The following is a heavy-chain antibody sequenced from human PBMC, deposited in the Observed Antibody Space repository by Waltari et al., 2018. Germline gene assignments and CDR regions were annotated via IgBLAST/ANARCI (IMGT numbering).Heavy chain of an antibody. Sequence: EVQLVESGGGLVQPGGSLKLSCAASGFPLSRYSMNWVRQAPGKGLEWVSHIGPGGSNIGYADSVKGRITISRDNAQNSLYLIINSLTDEDTAVYYCARDQDWAFDYWGRGTLVTVSS. V-gene: IGHV3-48*02. CDR2: IGPGGSNI. J-gene: IGHJ4*02. D-gene: IGHD2-21*01. CDR1: GFPLSRYS. CDR3: ARDQDWAFDY.